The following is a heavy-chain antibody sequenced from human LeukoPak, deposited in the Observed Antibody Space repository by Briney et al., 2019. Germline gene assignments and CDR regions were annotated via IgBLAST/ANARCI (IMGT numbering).Heavy chain of an antibody. J-gene: IGHJ4*02. CDR1: GGSFSGYY. V-gene: IGHV4-34*01. D-gene: IGHD6-13*01. CDR3: ARSGTYQYSSTSDY. CDR2: IDHSGTT. Sequence: SETMSLTCAVYGGSFSGYYWSWIRQPPEKGLEWIGEIDHSGTTNYNPSLKSRVTISLDTSKNQFSLKVTSVTAADTAVYYCARSGTYQYSSTSDYWGQGTLVTVSS.